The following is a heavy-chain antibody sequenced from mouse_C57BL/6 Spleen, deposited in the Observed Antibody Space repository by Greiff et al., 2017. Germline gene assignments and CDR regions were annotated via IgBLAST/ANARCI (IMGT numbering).Heavy chain of an antibody. CDR2: IYPRDGST. CDR3: ASEGELGPLFFCG. Sequence: VKLQESGPELVKPGASVKLSCKASGYTFTSYDINWVKQRPGQGLEWIGWIYPRDGSTKYNEKFKGKATLTVDTSSSTAYMEIHSLTSEDSAVYFCASEGELGPLFFCGWGPVTTLTVAS. V-gene: IGHV1-85*01. CDR1: GYTFTSYD. J-gene: IGHJ2*01. D-gene: IGHD4-1*01.